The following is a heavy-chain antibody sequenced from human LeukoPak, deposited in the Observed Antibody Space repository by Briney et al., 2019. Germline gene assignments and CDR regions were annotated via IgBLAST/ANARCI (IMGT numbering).Heavy chain of an antibody. CDR2: IKEDGSDK. Sequence: GGSLRLSCAASGFTFGSYWMSWVRQAPGKRLDWVATIKEDGSDKYYVDSVKGRFTISRDNVKNSVYLQMNSLRAEDTAVYYCGREKNLGTWGQGTLVTVSS. J-gene: IGHJ4*02. CDR1: GFTFGSYW. V-gene: IGHV3-7*05. CDR3: GREKNLGT. D-gene: IGHD1-14*01.